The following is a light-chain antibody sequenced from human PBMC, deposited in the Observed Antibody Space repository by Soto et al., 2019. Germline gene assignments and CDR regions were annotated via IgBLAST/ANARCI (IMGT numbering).Light chain of an antibody. J-gene: IGKJ4*01. CDR2: EAS. CDR1: QTVSSS. V-gene: IGKV3-11*01. Sequence: EIVLTQSPATLSLSPGERATLSCRASQTVSSSLAWYQQKPGQAPRLLIYEASNRATGIPARFSGSGSGADFTLTISSLEPEDFALYYCQQHINWPLTFGGGTKGGYQT. CDR3: QQHINWPLT.